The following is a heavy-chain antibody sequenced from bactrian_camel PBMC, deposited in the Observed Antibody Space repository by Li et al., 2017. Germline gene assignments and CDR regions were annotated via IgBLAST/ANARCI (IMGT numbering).Heavy chain of an antibody. CDR2: TNTGGGSA. Sequence: HVQLVESGGGSVQAGGSLSLTCVASGYDISNNCVAWFHQAPGEERKWVARTNTGGGSAYYDDSVKGRFTISRDRAKNTVYLQMNSLKPEDTAMYYCAAGDVEVDSDYTDERSFGYWGQGTQVNVS. D-gene: IGHD4*01. CDR3: AAGDVEVDSDYTDERSFGY. J-gene: IGHJ6*01. CDR1: GYDISNNC. V-gene: IGHV3S54*01.